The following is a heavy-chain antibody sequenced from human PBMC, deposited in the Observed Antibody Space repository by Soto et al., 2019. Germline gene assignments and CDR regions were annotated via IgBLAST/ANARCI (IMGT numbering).Heavy chain of an antibody. CDR3: ARDLNREYSGSYYLPRYYFDY. CDR2: ISAYNGNT. J-gene: IGHJ4*02. CDR1: GYTFTSYG. V-gene: IGHV1-18*01. D-gene: IGHD1-26*01. Sequence: ASVKVSCKASGYTFTSYGISWVRQAPGQGLEWMGWISAYNGNTNYAQKLQGRVTMTTDTSTSTAYMELRSLGSDDTAVYYCARDLNREYSGSYYLPRYYFDYWGQGTLVTVSS.